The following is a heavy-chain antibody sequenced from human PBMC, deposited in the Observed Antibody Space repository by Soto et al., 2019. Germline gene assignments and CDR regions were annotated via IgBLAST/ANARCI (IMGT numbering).Heavy chain of an antibody. Sequence: EVQLLESGGGLVQPGGSLRLSCAASGFTFSSYAMSWVRQAPGKGLEWVSAISGSGGSTYYADSVKGRFTISRDNSKNTLYLQMNSLRAEDTAVYYCAGRSDIVVVVPAHYVKWGQGTLVTVSS. CDR3: AGRSDIVVVVPAHYVK. J-gene: IGHJ4*02. CDR2: ISGSGGST. CDR1: GFTFSSYA. V-gene: IGHV3-23*01. D-gene: IGHD2-15*01.